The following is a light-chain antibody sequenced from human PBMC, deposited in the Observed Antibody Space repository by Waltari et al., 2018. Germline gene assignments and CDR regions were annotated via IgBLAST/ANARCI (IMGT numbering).Light chain of an antibody. CDR2: GTS. Sequence: EILLTQSPATLSWSPGERAPVSCRASQSLTSNYLAWYQQKLGQAPRLLIFGTSSRATVIPHRFSGRGSGTDVNVTTSRLEADDFAVYFCQGYDSSPLTFGGGTKVEIK. V-gene: IGKV3-20*01. CDR1: QSLTSNY. J-gene: IGKJ4*01. CDR3: QGYDSSPLT.